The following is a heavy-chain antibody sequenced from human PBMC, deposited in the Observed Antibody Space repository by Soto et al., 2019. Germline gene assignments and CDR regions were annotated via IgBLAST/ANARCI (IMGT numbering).Heavy chain of an antibody. V-gene: IGHV1-18*04. Sequence: GASLKVTCKASGYTFTSYGIIWVRQAPGQGLEWMGWISAYNGNTNYAQKLQGRVTMTTDTSTSTAYMELRSLRSDDTAVYYCARDGTGSSGSYYYYYGMDVWGQGTTVTVSS. CDR1: GYTFTSYG. CDR3: ARDGTGSSGSYYYYYGMDV. J-gene: IGHJ6*02. CDR2: ISAYNGNT. D-gene: IGHD1-26*01.